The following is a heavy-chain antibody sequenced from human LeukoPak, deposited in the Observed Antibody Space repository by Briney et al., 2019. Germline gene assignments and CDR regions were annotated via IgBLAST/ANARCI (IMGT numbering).Heavy chain of an antibody. CDR1: GFTFSSYA. Sequence: PGGSLRLSCAASGFTFSSYAMSWVRQAPGKGLEWVSVISGSGGSTYYADSVKGRFTISRDNSKNTLYLQMNSLRAEDTAVYYCAGGYGVGYCSSTSCRQYFQHWGQGTLVTVSS. D-gene: IGHD2-2*01. CDR3: AGGYGVGYCSSTSCRQYFQH. CDR2: ISGSGGST. J-gene: IGHJ1*01. V-gene: IGHV3-23*01.